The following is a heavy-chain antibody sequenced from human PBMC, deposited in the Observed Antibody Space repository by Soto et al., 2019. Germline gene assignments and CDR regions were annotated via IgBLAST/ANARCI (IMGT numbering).Heavy chain of an antibody. Sequence: APLKVSCKASEYTFPSYTMHWVRQAPGQRREWMGCINGGNGNTKYSQKFQGRVTITRDTSASTAYMELSSLRSDDTAVYYCARELQGLYYFDYWGQGSLVTVPQ. D-gene: IGHD4-4*01. J-gene: IGHJ4*02. CDR1: EYTFPSYT. CDR2: INGGNGNT. CDR3: ARELQGLYYFDY. V-gene: IGHV1-3*01.